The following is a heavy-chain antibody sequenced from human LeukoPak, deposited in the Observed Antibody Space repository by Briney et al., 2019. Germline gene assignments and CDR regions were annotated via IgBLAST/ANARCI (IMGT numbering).Heavy chain of an antibody. J-gene: IGHJ4*02. CDR1: GFTFSSYG. D-gene: IGHD6-6*01. V-gene: IGHV3-30*02. CDR3: AKDPRGIAARLFDY. Sequence: GGSLRLSCAASGFTFSSYGMHWVRQAPGKGLEWVAFMRYDGSNKYYADSVKGRFTISRDNSKNTLYLQMNSLRAEDTAVYYCAKDPRGIAARLFDYWGQGTLVTVSS. CDR2: MRYDGSNK.